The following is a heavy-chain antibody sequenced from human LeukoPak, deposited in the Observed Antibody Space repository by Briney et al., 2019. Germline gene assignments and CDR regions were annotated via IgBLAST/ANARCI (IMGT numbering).Heavy chain of an antibody. CDR1: GGSFSGYY. J-gene: IGHJ4*02. V-gene: IGHV4-34*01. CDR3: ARGTMTTVTYYFDY. CDR2: INHSGST. D-gene: IGHD4-17*01. Sequence: SETLSLTCAVYGGSFSGYYWSWIRQPPGKGLEWIGEINHSGSTNYNPSLKSRVTMSVDTSKNQFPLKLSSVTAADTAVYYCARGTMTTVTYYFDYWGQGTLVTVSS.